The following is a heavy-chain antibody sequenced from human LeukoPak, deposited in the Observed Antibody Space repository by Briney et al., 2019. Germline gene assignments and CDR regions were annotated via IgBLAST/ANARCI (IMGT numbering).Heavy chain of an antibody. CDR3: ARAPYYYDSRGYYPIRSHDAFDI. D-gene: IGHD3-22*01. Sequence: ASVKVSCTASGYTFTSYAMNWVRQAPGQGLEWMGWINTNAGNPTNAQGFTGRFVFSLDTSVSTAYLQIRCLKAEDTAVYYCARAPYYYDSRGYYPIRSHDAFDIWGEGTMVTVSS. V-gene: IGHV7-4-1*01. CDR1: GYTFTSYA. CDR2: INTNAGNP. J-gene: IGHJ3*02.